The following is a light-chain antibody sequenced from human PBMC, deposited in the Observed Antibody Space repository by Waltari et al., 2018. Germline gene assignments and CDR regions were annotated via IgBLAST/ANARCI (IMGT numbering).Light chain of an antibody. CDR2: GVS. Sequence: QSALTQPRSVSGSPGQSVTISCTGTSSDVGGYDYVSWYQHHPDKAPKPMIFGVSKRPSGVPARFSGSKSGNTASLTVSGLQAEDEADYFCCSHAGSDTFKVFGTGTKVTVL. CDR3: CSHAGSDTFKV. CDR1: SSDVGGYDY. J-gene: IGLJ1*01. V-gene: IGLV2-11*01.